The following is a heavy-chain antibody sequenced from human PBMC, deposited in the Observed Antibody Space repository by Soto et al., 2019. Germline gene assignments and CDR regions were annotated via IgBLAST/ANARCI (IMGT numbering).Heavy chain of an antibody. J-gene: IGHJ5*02. V-gene: IGHV4-31*03. CDR3: ARSVDP. CDR1: GGSISSGGYY. CDR2: IYYSGRT. Sequence: SETLSLTCTVSGGSISSGGYYWSWIRQHPGKGPEWIGYIYYSGRTYYDPSLKSRVTMSVDTSKNQFSLKLSSMTAADTAVYYCARSVDPWGQGTLVTVSS.